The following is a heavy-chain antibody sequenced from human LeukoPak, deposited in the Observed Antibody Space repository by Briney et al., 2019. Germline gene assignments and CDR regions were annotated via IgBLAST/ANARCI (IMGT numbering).Heavy chain of an antibody. D-gene: IGHD2-15*01. Sequence: GESLKISFKASGYRFTSYGITWVRQAPGQGLEWMGWISAYNGNTNYAQKVQGRVTLTTDTSTSTAYMELRSLRSDDTAVYYCAREGYCSGGICYSTMNWFDPWGQGTLVTVSS. V-gene: IGHV1-18*01. CDR2: ISAYNGNT. CDR3: AREGYCSGGICYSTMNWFDP. J-gene: IGHJ5*02. CDR1: GYRFTSYG.